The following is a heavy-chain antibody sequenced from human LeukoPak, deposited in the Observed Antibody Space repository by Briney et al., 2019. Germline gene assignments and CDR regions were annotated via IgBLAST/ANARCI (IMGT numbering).Heavy chain of an antibody. D-gene: IGHD5/OR15-5a*01. Sequence: GASVKVSCKASGYTFTSYDINWVRQATGQGLEWMGWMNPNSGNTGYARKFQGRVTMTRSTSISTAYMELSSLRSEDTAVYYCAREVRVSGMDVWGQGTTVTVSS. V-gene: IGHV1-8*01. J-gene: IGHJ6*02. CDR1: GYTFTSYD. CDR3: AREVRVSGMDV. CDR2: MNPNSGNT.